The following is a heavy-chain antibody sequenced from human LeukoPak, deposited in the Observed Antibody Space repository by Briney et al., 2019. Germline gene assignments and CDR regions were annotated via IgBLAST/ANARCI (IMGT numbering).Heavy chain of an antibody. CDR1: GGSISSSDW. Sequence: PSGTLSLTCAVSGGSISSSDWWSWVRQPPGKGLEWIGEIYHSGSTNYNPSLKSRVTMSVDTSKNQFSLRLSSVNAADTAVYYCARDILATSIAAPYYWGQGTLVTVSS. D-gene: IGHD6-13*01. V-gene: IGHV4-4*02. CDR2: IYHSGST. CDR3: ARDILATSIAAPYY. J-gene: IGHJ4*02.